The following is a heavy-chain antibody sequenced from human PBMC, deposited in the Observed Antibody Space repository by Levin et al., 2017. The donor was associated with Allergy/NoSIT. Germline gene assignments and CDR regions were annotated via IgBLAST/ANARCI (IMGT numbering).Heavy chain of an antibody. J-gene: IGHJ3*02. CDR3: AKTKYSSSWDRNAFDI. D-gene: IGHD6-13*01. CDR2: IYPGDSDT. V-gene: IGHV5-51*01. Sequence: LGESLKISCKGSGYSFTSYWIGWVRQMPGKGLEWMGIIYPGDSDTRYSPSFQGQVTISADKSISTAYLQWSSLKASDTAMYYCAKTKYSSSWDRNAFDIWGQGTMVTVSS. CDR1: GYSFTSYW.